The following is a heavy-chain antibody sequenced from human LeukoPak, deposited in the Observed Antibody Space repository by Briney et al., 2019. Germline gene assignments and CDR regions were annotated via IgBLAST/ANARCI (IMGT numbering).Heavy chain of an antibody. CDR1: GGSISSGGYY. Sequence: SQTLSLTCTVSGGSISSGGYYWSWIRQHPGKGLEWIGYIYYSGNTYYNPSLKSRVTISLDTSKNQFSLKLSSVTAADTAVYYCARESPDYRNYEHLWFAPWGRETLVTVSS. D-gene: IGHD4-11*01. CDR3: ARESPDYRNYEHLWFAP. CDR2: IYYSGNT. V-gene: IGHV4-31*03. J-gene: IGHJ5*02.